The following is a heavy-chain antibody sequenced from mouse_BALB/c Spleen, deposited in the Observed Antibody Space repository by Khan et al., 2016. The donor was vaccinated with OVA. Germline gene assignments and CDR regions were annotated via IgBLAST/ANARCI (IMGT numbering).Heavy chain of an antibody. J-gene: IGHJ2*01. D-gene: IGHD3-2*02. CDR1: GYTFTSYW. CDR3: TREEALDYFDY. V-gene: IGHV1-76*01. CDR2: IYPGTDNT. Sequence: VELVESGAELVRPGASVKLSCKTSGYTFTSYWIHWVKQRSGQGLEWFARIYPGTDNTYYNEKLKDKVTLTADKSSSTVYMQLSSLKSEDSASYFWTREEALDYFDYGSQGTTLTVSS.